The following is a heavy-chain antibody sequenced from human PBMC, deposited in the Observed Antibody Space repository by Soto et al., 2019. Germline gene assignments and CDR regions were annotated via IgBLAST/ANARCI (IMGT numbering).Heavy chain of an antibody. Sequence: GGSLRLSCAASGFIFSAHSINWVRQAPGKGLEWVSYISGRGDTIFYADSVKGRFTISRDNAKNSLYLQMNRLRDEDTAVYYCAREMMGGYFDYWGQGTLVTVSS. J-gene: IGHJ4*02. CDR2: ISGRGDTI. V-gene: IGHV3-48*02. CDR1: GFIFSAHS. D-gene: IGHD1-26*01. CDR3: AREMMGGYFDY.